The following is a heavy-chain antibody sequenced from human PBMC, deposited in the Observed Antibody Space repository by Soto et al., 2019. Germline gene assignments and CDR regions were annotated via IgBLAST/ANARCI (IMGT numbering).Heavy chain of an antibody. V-gene: IGHV3-9*01. CDR3: AKDIMSIVATDSGAFDI. CDR2: ISWNSGSI. D-gene: IGHD5-12*01. Sequence: GGSLRLSCAASGFTFDDYAMHWVRQAPGKGLEWVSGISWNSGSIGYADSVKGRFTISRDNAKNSLYLQMNSLRAEDTALYYCAKDIMSIVATDSGAFDIWGQGTMVTVSS. J-gene: IGHJ3*02. CDR1: GFTFDDYA.